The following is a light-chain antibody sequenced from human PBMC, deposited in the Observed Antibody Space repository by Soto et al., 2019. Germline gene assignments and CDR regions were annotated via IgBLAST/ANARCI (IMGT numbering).Light chain of an antibody. CDR1: TGAVTSGHY. CDR2: DTS. J-gene: IGLJ2*01. V-gene: IGLV7-46*01. CDR3: LLAYSGAR. Sequence: QAVVTKEPSLTVSPGGTVTLTCGSSTGAVTSGHYPYWFQQKPGQAPRTLIYDTSNKHSWTPARFSGSLLGGKAALTLSGAQPEDEAEYYCLLAYSGARFGGGTKLTVL.